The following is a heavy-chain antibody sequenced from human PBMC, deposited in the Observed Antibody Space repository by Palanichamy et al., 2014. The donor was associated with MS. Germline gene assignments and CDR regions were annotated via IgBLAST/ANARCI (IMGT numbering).Heavy chain of an antibody. V-gene: IGHV3-23*01. CDR2: VTDSGGYT. CDR1: GFTFSSYA. J-gene: IGHJ4*02. D-gene: IGHD6-13*01. Sequence: EVHLLESGGGLVQPGGSLRLSCAASGFTFSSYAMNWVRQAPGKGLEWVSTVTDSGGYTYYADSVKGRFTISRDNSKNTLYLQMNGLRAEDTAVYYCARSDGRQQLAYFDYWGQGTLVTVSS. CDR3: ARSDGRQQLAYFDY.